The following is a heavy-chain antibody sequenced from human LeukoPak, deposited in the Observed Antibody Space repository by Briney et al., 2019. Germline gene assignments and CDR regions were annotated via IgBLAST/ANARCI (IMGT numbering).Heavy chain of an antibody. CDR1: GYSFTSYW. CDR2: IYPGDSDT. D-gene: IGHD6-19*01. Sequence: GESLKISCKGSGYSFTSYWIGWVRQMPGKGLEWMGIIYPGDSDTRYSPSFQGQVTISADKSISTAYLQWSSLKASDTAMYYCTRSRSSDSTGWFSDYWGQGTLVTVSS. CDR3: TRSRSSDSTGWFSDY. V-gene: IGHV5-51*01. J-gene: IGHJ4*02.